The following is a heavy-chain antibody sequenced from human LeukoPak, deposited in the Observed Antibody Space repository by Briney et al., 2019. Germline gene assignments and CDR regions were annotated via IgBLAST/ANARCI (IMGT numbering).Heavy chain of an antibody. Sequence: SETLSLTCSVSGDSIGSRSYYWSWIRQPPGKGLEWIGSVYYSGITYYNPSLKSRVTVSVDTSKNQFSLRLSSVTTADTAVYYCARHSSGTYYRFDYWGQGTLVTVSS. CDR2: VYYSGIT. CDR3: ARHSSGTYYRFDY. V-gene: IGHV4-39*01. CDR1: GDSIGSRSYY. D-gene: IGHD1-26*01. J-gene: IGHJ4*02.